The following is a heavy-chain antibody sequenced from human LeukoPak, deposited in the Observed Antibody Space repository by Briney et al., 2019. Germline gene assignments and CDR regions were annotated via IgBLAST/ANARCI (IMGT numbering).Heavy chain of an antibody. V-gene: IGHV1-2*02. CDR2: INPNSGGT. D-gene: IGHD2-2*01. Sequence: ASVKVSCKASGYTFTGYYMHWVRQAPGQGLEWMGWINPNSGGTNYAQKFKGRVTMTRDTSISTAYMELSRLRSDDTAVYYCAPEYCSSTSCYQGAFDIWGQGTMVTVSS. J-gene: IGHJ3*02. CDR1: GYTFTGYY. CDR3: APEYCSSTSCYQGAFDI.